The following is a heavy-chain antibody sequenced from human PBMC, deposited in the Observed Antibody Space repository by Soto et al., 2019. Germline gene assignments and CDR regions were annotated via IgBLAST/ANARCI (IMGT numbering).Heavy chain of an antibody. Sequence: PSETLSLTCTVSGGSVSGGSYYWSWIRQPPGKGLEWIAYIYYSGSTTYDPSLKSRVTISVDTSKNQCSLTLSSVTAADTAVYYGARNVYYDLWSGYSTGYFDYWGEGTLVTVSS. V-gene: IGHV4-61*01. CDR1: GGSVSGGSYY. CDR2: IYYSGST. D-gene: IGHD3-3*01. CDR3: ARNVYYDLWSGYSTGYFDY. J-gene: IGHJ4*02.